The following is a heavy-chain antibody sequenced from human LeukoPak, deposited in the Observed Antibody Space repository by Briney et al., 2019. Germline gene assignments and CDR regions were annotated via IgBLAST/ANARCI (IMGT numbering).Heavy chain of an antibody. CDR2: INTDGSST. V-gene: IGHV3-74*01. D-gene: IGHD2-15*01. CDR3: ASACSGGSCYDFDY. CDR1: GFXFSSYW. J-gene: IGHJ4*02. Sequence: PGGSLRLSCAASGFXFSSYWIHWVRQAPGKGLVWVSRINTDGSSTTYADSVKGRFTISRDNARNTLYLQMNSLRAEDTAVYYCASACSGGSCYDFDYWGQGTLVTVSS.